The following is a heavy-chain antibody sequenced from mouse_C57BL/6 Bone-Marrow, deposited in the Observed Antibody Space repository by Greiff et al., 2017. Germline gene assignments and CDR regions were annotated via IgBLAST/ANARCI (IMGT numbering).Heavy chain of an antibody. CDR2: INPSSGYT. J-gene: IGHJ2*01. D-gene: IGHD1-1*01. Sequence: VQLQQSGAELAKPGASVKLSCKASGYTFPSYWMHWVNQRPGQGLEWIGYINPSSGYTKYNQKFKDKATLTADKSSSTAYMQLRSLTYVASAVYYCARSLITTVVAPYFDYWGQGTTLTVSA. CDR1: GYTFPSYW. V-gene: IGHV1-7*01. CDR3: ARSLITTVVAPYFDY.